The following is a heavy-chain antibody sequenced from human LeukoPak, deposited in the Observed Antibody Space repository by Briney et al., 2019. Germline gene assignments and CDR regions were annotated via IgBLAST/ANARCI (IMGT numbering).Heavy chain of an antibody. CDR1: GSTFSSYA. J-gene: IGHJ5*02. CDR3: ARGGGLLWLGEFPNCFDT. V-gene: IGHV3-23*01. CDR2: FSAGGGST. Sequence: GGSLRLSCAASGSTFSSYAMSWVRQAPGKGLEYVSTFSAGGGSTFYADSMKGRSTISRDNSRSTVYLQMNSLRVEDTAVYYCARGGGLLWLGEFPNCFDTWGQGTLVTVSS. D-gene: IGHD3-10*01.